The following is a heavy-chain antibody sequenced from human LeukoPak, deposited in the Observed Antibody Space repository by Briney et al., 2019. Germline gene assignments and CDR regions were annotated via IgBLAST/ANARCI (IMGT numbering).Heavy chain of an antibody. CDR2: IYYSGST. Sequence: SETLSLTCTVSGGSISSSSYYWGWIRQPPGKGLEWIGSIYYSGSTYYNPSLKGRVTISVDTSKNQFSLKLSSVTAADTAVYYCASSTMAKTDFDYWGQGTLVTVSS. D-gene: IGHD5/OR15-5a*01. V-gene: IGHV4-39*07. CDR1: GGSISSSSYY. CDR3: ASSTMAKTDFDY. J-gene: IGHJ4*02.